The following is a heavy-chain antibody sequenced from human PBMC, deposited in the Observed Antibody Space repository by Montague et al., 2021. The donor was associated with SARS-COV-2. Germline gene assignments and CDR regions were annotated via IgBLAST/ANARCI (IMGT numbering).Heavy chain of an antibody. V-gene: IGHV4-59*01. Sequence: SGTLSLTCTVSGGSISSYYWSWIRQPPGKGLEGIGYIYYSGSTXXXPSXXXRVTISVDTSKKQFSLKLSSVTAADTAVYYCARAGRVRFLEYGMDVWGQGTTVTVSS. D-gene: IGHD3-3*01. CDR2: IYYSGST. J-gene: IGHJ6*02. CDR3: ARAGRVRFLEYGMDV. CDR1: GGSISSYY.